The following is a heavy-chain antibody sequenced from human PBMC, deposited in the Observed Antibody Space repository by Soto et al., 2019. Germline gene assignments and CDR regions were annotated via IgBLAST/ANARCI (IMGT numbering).Heavy chain of an antibody. CDR2: ISNDGSKT. J-gene: IGHJ4*01. CDR1: GFTFSSYG. D-gene: IGHD5-18*01. Sequence: GGSLRLSCRTSGFTFSSYGMHWVRQAPGKGPEWVAFISNDGSKTDYADSVKGRFTVSRDNPKNTLFLQMNSLRGEDTAVYYCARDELPYSYGSLPFFWGHGTLVTVSS. CDR3: ARDELPYSYGSLPFF. V-gene: IGHV3-30*03.